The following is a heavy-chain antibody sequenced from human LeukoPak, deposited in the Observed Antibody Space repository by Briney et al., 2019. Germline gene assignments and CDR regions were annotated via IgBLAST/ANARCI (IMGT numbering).Heavy chain of an antibody. V-gene: IGHV4-34*01. CDR1: GGSFSGYY. Sequence: SETLSLTCAVYGGSFSGYYWSWIRQPPGKGLEWIGEINHSGSTNYNPSLKSRVTISVDTSKNQFSLKLSSVTAADTAVYYCARGRSYDILTGYSDLDAFDIWGQGTMVTVSS. J-gene: IGHJ3*02. CDR3: ARGRSYDILTGYSDLDAFDI. CDR2: INHSGST. D-gene: IGHD3-9*01.